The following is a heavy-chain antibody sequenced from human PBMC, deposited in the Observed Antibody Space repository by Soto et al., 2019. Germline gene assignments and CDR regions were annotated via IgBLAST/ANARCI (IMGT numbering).Heavy chain of an antibody. Sequence: QVHLVQSGAEVKKPGASVKVSCKGSGYGFTTYGITWVRQAPGQGLEWMAWISAHNGNTNYAQKVQGRVTVTRDTSTSXXXXXXXXXXXXXXXXXXXXXXXXGDYWGQGALVT. CDR3: XXXXXGDY. CDR2: ISAHNGNT. J-gene: IGHJ4*02. CDR1: GYGFTTYG. V-gene: IGHV1-18*01.